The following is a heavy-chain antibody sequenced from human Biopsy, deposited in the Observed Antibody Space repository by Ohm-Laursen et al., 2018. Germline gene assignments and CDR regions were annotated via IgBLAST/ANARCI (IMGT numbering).Heavy chain of an antibody. CDR3: ARGSSYGYDFDY. J-gene: IGHJ4*02. CDR1: DGSINSYY. Sequence: SDTLSLTCTVSDGSINSYYWNWIRQPPGKRLEWIGNIYYSGSTNFNPSLKSRVTISVDTSKNQFSLKLSSVTAADTAVYFCARGSSYGYDFDYWGQGTLVDVSS. D-gene: IGHD5-18*01. V-gene: IGHV4-59*07. CDR2: IYYSGST.